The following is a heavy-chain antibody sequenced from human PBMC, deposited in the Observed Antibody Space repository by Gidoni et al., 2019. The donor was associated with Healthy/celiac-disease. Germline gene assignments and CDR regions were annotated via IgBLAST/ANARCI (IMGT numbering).Heavy chain of an antibody. CDR2: IYYSGST. D-gene: IGHD1-26*01. Sequence: GLEWIGSIYYSGSTYYNPSLKSRVTISVDTSKNQFSLKLSSVTAADTAVYYCARGGGTDNWFDPWGQGTLVTVSS. J-gene: IGHJ5*02. V-gene: IGHV4-39*01. CDR3: ARGGGTDNWFDP.